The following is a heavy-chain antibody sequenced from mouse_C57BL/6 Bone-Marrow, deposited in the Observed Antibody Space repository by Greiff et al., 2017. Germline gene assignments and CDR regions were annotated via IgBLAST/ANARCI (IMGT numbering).Heavy chain of an antibody. CDR2: IYPSDSET. V-gene: IGHV1-61*01. CDR1: GYTFTSYW. J-gene: IGHJ3*01. CDR3: ARGGVPAAWCAY. Sequence: QVQLQQPGAELVRPGSSVKLSCKASGYTFTSYWMDWVKQRPGQGLEWIGNIYPSDSETHYNQKFKDKATLTVDKSSSTAYMQLSSLTSEDSAVYYCARGGVPAAWCAYWGQGTLVTVSA.